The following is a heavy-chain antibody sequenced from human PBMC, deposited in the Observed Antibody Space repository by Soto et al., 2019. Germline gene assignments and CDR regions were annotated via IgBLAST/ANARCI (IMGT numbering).Heavy chain of an antibody. D-gene: IGHD5-18*01. CDR2: IYSGGST. CDR1: GVTVSSNY. J-gene: IGHJ4*02. V-gene: IGHV3-66*04. CDR3: ARHGYNYGGGYFDY. Sequence: EVQLVESGGGLVQPGGSLRLSCAASGVTVSSNYMSWVRQAPGKGLEWVSVIYSGGSTYYADSVKGRFTISRDNSKKTLYLQMNSLRAEDTAVYYCARHGYNYGGGYFDYWGQGTLVIVSS.